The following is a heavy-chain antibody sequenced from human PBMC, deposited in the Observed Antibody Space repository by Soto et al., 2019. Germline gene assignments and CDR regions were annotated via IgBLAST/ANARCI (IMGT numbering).Heavy chain of an antibody. CDR2: ISAYNGNT. D-gene: IGHD3-10*01. V-gene: IGHV1-18*01. Sequence: QVQLVQSGAEVKKPGASVKVSCKASGYTFTSYGISWVRQAPGQGLEWMGWISAYNGNTHYAQKLQGRVTMTTDTSTXTXNMELRSLRSDDTAVYFCARTGFYYYGSGSPVAVDYWGQGTLVTVSS. CDR1: GYTFTSYG. J-gene: IGHJ4*02. CDR3: ARTGFYYYGSGSPVAVDY.